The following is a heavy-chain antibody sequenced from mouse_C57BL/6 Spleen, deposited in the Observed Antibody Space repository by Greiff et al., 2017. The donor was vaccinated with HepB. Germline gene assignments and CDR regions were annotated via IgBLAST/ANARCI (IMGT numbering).Heavy chain of an antibody. CDR3: AREGTGTGTWFAY. CDR2: ISDGGSYT. V-gene: IGHV5-4*01. D-gene: IGHD4-1*01. CDR1: GFTFSSYA. J-gene: IGHJ3*01. Sequence: EVQLQESGGGLVKPGGSLKLSCAASGFTFSSYAMSWVRQTPEKRLEWVATISDGGSYTYYPDNVKGRFTISRDNAKNNLYLQMSHLKSEDTAMYYCAREGTGTGTWFAYWGQGTLVTVSA.